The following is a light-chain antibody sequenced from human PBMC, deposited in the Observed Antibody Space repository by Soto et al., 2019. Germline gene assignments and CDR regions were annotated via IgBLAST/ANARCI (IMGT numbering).Light chain of an antibody. J-gene: IGLJ2*01. Sequence: QSVLTQPASVSGSPGQSITISCTGTSSDVGAYNYVSWYQHPPGKAPKLMIYDVSSRPSGISHRFSGSKSGSMASLTISGLQAEDEADYYCTSYTSCATLIFGGGTKLTVL. CDR2: DVS. CDR1: SSDVGAYNY. V-gene: IGLV2-14*03. CDR3: TSYTSCATLI.